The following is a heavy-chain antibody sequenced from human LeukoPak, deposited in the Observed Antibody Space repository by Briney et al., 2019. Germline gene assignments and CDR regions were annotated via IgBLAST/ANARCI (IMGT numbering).Heavy chain of an antibody. J-gene: IGHJ5*02. V-gene: IGHV4-59*08. CDR1: GGSIRNYY. CDR3: ASEYSSSWYRYHGWFDP. Sequence: SETLSLTCTVSGGSIRNYYWSWIRQPPGKGLEWIGYIYYSGSTNYNPSLKSRVTISVDTSKNQFSLKLSSVTAADTAVCYCASEYSSSWYRYHGWFDPWGQGTLVTVSS. D-gene: IGHD6-13*01. CDR2: IYYSGST.